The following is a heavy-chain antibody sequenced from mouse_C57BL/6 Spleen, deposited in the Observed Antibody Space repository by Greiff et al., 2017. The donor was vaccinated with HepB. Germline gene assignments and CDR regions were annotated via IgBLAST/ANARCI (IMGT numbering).Heavy chain of an antibody. D-gene: IGHD2-1*01. Sequence: EVQVVESGGGLVKPGGSLKLSCAASGFTFSSYTMSWVRQTPEKRLEWVATISGGGGNTYYPDSVKGRFTISRDNAKNTLYLQMSSLRSEDTALYYCARHRDYGNYGSYFDYWGQGTTLTVSS. CDR1: GFTFSSYT. CDR3: ARHRDYGNYGSYFDY. J-gene: IGHJ2*01. V-gene: IGHV5-9*01. CDR2: ISGGGGNT.